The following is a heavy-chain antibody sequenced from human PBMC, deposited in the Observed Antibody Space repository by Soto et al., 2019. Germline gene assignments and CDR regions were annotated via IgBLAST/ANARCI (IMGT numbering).Heavy chain of an antibody. Sequence: GGSLRLSCAASGFTFSSYGMHWVRQAPGKGLEWVAVISYDGSNKYYADSVKGRFTISRDNSKNTLYLQMNSLRAEDTAVYYCAKDPGLGYSIAFDIWGQGTMVTVSS. J-gene: IGHJ3*02. D-gene: IGHD4-4*01. V-gene: IGHV3-30*18. CDR3: AKDPGLGYSIAFDI. CDR2: ISYDGSNK. CDR1: GFTFSSYG.